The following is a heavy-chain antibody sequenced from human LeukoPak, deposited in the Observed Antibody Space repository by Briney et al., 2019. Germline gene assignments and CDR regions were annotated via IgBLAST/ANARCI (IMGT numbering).Heavy chain of an antibody. CDR2: INPNSGGT. CDR3: AREGTQYYYDSSGYYD. V-gene: IGHV1-2*02. Sequence: ASVKVSCKASGYTFTGYYVHWVRQAPGQGLEWMGWINPNSGGTNYAQKFQGRVTMTRDTSISTAYMELSRLRSDDTAVYYCAREGTQYYYDSSGYYDWGQGTLVTVSS. D-gene: IGHD3-22*01. J-gene: IGHJ4*02. CDR1: GYTFTGYY.